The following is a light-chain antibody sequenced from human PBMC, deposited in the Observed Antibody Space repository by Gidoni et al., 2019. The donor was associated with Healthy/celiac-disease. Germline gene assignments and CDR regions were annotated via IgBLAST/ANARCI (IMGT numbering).Light chain of an antibody. CDR2: AAS. Sequence: DIQRTQSPSSLSASVGDRVTLTCRASQSISSYLNWYQQKPGKAPKRLIYAASSLQSGVPSRFSGSGSGTDFTLTISSLQPEDFATYYCQQSYSTPYTFGQGTKLEIK. CDR3: QQSYSTPYT. V-gene: IGKV1-39*01. CDR1: QSISSY. J-gene: IGKJ2*01.